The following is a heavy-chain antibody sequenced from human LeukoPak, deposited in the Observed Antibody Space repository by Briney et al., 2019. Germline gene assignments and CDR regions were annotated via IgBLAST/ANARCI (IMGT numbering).Heavy chain of an antibody. J-gene: IGHJ4*02. CDR2: IWFDGSNK. CDR1: GLTFSSSG. D-gene: IGHD1-1*01. CDR3: AGDRGTTSIDH. V-gene: IGHV3-33*01. Sequence: GGSLRLSCTASGLTFSSSGMHWVRQAPGKGLEWVGLIWFDGSNKYYADSVKGRFTISRDNSKNTLYLQMNSLRAEDTAVYYCAGDRGTTSIDHWGQGTLVTVSS.